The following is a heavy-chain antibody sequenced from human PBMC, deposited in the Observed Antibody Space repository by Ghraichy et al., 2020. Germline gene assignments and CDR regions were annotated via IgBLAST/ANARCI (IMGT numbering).Heavy chain of an antibody. V-gene: IGHV3-23*01. J-gene: IGHJ6*02. CDR3: AKVLGYCSSTSCYALYYYGMDV. CDR2: ISGSGGST. CDR1: GFTFSSYA. Sequence: GGSLRLSCAASGFTFSSYAMSWVRQAPGKGLEWVSAISGSGGSTYYADSVKGRFTISRDNSKNTLYLQMNSLRAEDTAVYYCAKVLGYCSSTSCYALYYYGMDVWGQGTTVTVSS. D-gene: IGHD2-2*01.